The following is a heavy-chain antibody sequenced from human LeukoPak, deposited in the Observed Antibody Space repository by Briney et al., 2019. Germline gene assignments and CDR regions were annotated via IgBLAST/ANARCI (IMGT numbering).Heavy chain of an antibody. CDR2: ISGSGGAT. Sequence: GGSLRLSCAASGFTFNTYGMSWVRQAPGKGLEWVSGISGSGGATYYADSVKGRFTISRDDPHNTLYLQMHSLRAEDTAVYFCARGGVDYYGSGTYYLMYYFDYWGQGALVTVSS. J-gene: IGHJ4*02. V-gene: IGHV3-23*01. CDR1: GFTFNTYG. D-gene: IGHD3-10*01. CDR3: ARGGVDYYGSGTYYLMYYFDY.